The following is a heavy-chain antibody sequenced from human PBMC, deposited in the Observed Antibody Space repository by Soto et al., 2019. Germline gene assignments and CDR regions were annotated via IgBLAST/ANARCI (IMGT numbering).Heavy chain of an antibody. CDR1: GGSFSCYY. Sequence: PSETLSLTCAVYGGSFSCYYWSWIRQPPGKGLEWIGEVNHSGSTNYNPSLKSRVTISVDTSKNQFSLKLSSVTAADTAVYYCAGILAYCGGDCYRYHYGMDVWGQGTTVTVSS. D-gene: IGHD2-21*02. V-gene: IGHV4-34*01. CDR2: VNHSGST. J-gene: IGHJ6*02. CDR3: AGILAYCGGDCYRYHYGMDV.